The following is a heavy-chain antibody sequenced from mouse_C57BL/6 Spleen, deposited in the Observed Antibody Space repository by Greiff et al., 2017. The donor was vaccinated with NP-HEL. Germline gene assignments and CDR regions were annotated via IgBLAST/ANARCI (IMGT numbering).Heavy chain of an antibody. V-gene: IGHV2-4*01. CDR1: VFSLTSYG. J-gene: IGHJ2*01. CDR2: IWSGGST. D-gene: IGHD3-2*02. CDR3: AIIDSSGYVNY. Sequence: VKLVESGPGLVQPSQSLSITCTVSVFSLTSYGVHWVRQPPGKGLEWLGVIWSGGSTDYNAAFISRLSISKDNSKSQVFFKMNSLQADDTAIYYCAIIDSSGYVNYWGQGTTLTVSS.